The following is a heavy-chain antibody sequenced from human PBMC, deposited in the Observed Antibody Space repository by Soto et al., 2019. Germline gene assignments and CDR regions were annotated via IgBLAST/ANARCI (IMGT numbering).Heavy chain of an antibody. Sequence: QVQLQESGPGLVKPSQTLSLTCTVSGGSISSGGYYWSWIRQHPGKGLEWIGYIYYSGSTYYNPSLKSRVTRSVDTSKNQFSLKLSSVTAADTAVYYCARDQSGYVLIDYWGQGTLVTVSS. D-gene: IGHD5-12*01. J-gene: IGHJ4*02. V-gene: IGHV4-31*03. CDR3: ARDQSGYVLIDY. CDR2: IYYSGST. CDR1: GGSISSGGYY.